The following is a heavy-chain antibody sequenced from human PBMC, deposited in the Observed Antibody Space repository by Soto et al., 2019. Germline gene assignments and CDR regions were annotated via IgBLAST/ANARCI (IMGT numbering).Heavy chain of an antibody. Sequence: QLLESGGGLIQPGGSLRLSCEASGFSFRSYALSWVRQAPGKGLEWVSTFSAGGRAYYADSVKGRFTIAKDTSKNTLTLQARSLRAEDTAVYYCAKESMPEHYGDTLFDYWGQGTRVTVSS. J-gene: IGHJ4*02. CDR1: GFSFRSYA. CDR3: AKESMPEHYGDTLFDY. V-gene: IGHV3-23*01. CDR2: FSAGGRA. D-gene: IGHD4-17*01.